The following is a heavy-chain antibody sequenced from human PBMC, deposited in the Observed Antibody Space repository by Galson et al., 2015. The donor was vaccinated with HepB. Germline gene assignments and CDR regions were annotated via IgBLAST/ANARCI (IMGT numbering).Heavy chain of an antibody. D-gene: IGHD1-7*01. CDR2: IGTAGDP. CDR3: ARAQNWNYYWYFDL. J-gene: IGHJ2*01. Sequence: SLRLSCAASRFTFSSYDMHWVRQATGKGLEWVSAIGTAGDPYYPGSVKGRFTISRENAKNSLYLQMNSLRAGDTAVYYCARAQNWNYYWYFDLWGRGTLVTVSS. V-gene: IGHV3-13*05. CDR1: RFTFSSYD.